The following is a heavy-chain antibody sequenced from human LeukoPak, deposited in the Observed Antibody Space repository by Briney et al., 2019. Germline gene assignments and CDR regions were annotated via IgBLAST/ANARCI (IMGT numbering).Heavy chain of an antibody. CDR3: ARGTTVTSDY. J-gene: IGHJ4*02. CDR2: ISTYNGNT. CDR1: GYTFTSYD. D-gene: IGHD4-17*01. V-gene: IGHV1-18*01. Sequence: GASVKVSCKASGYTFTSYDINWVRQAPGQGLEWMGWISTYNGNTNYAQRLQGRVTMTTDTSTSTAYMELRSLRSDDTAVYYCARGTTVTSDYWGQGTLVTVSS.